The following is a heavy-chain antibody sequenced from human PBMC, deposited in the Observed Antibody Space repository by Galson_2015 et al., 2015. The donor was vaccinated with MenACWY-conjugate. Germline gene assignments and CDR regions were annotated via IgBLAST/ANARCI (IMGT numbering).Heavy chain of an antibody. J-gene: IGHJ4*02. Sequence: SLRLSCAASGFTFSSYAMSWVCQAPGKGLEWVSAISGSGGSTYYADSVKGRFTISRDNSKNTLYLQMNSLRAEDTAVYYCAKDMGALGGSDYWGQGTLVTVSS. D-gene: IGHD1-26*01. CDR2: ISGSGGST. CDR1: GFTFSSYA. CDR3: AKDMGALGGSDY. V-gene: IGHV3-23*01.